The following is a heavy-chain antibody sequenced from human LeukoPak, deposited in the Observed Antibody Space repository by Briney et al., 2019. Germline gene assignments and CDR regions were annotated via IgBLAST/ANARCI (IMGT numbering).Heavy chain of an antibody. CDR2: ISSSTSYI. D-gene: IGHD5-18*01. V-gene: IGHV3-21*04. CDR1: GFTFSSCS. CDR3: ARDEEDSYGVDY. Sequence: PGGSLRLSCAASGFTFSSCSMNWIRQAPGKGLEWVSSISSSTSYIYYADSVKGRFTISRDNAKNSLYLQMNSLRAEDTAVYYCARDEEDSYGVDYWGQGTLVTVSS. J-gene: IGHJ4*02.